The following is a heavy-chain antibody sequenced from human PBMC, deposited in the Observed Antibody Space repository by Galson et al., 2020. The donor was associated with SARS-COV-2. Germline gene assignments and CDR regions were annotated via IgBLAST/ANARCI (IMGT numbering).Heavy chain of an antibody. V-gene: IGHV4-39*07. CDR3: AKDYPFGELLEGG. J-gene: IGHJ4*02. CDR2: IYYSGST. CDR1: GGSISSSSYY. Sequence: ASETLSLTCTVSGGSISSSSYYWGWIRQHPGKGLEWIGSIYYSGSTYYNPSLKSRVTISVDTSKNQFSLKLSSVTAADMAVYYCAKDYPFGELLEGGWGQGTLVTVSS. D-gene: IGHD3-10*01.